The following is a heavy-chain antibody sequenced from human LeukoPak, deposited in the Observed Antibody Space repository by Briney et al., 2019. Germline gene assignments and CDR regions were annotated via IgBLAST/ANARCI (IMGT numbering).Heavy chain of an antibody. D-gene: IGHD6-19*01. CDR3: ARASSVWLVAYNWFDP. Sequence: SETLSLTCTVSGGSISSYYWSWIRQPPGKGLEWIGEINHSGSTNYNPSLKSRVTISVDTSKNQFSLKLSSVTAADTAVYYCARASSVWLVAYNWFDPWGQGTLVTVSS. V-gene: IGHV4-34*01. CDR2: INHSGST. J-gene: IGHJ5*02. CDR1: GGSISSYY.